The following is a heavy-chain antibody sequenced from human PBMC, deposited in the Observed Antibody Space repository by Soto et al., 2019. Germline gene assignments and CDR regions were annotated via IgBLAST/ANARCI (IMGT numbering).Heavy chain of an antibody. CDR3: ARGTHYYDSSGYYPHFDY. J-gene: IGHJ4*02. CDR1: GFTFSSYA. D-gene: IGHD3-22*01. CDR2: ISYDGSNK. V-gene: IGHV3-30-3*01. Sequence: QVQLVESGGGVVQPGRSPRLSCAASGFTFSSYAMHWVRQAPGKGLEWVAVISYDGSNKYYADSVKGRFTISRDNSKNTLYLQMNSLRAEDTAVYYCARGTHYYDSSGYYPHFDYWGQGTLVTVSS.